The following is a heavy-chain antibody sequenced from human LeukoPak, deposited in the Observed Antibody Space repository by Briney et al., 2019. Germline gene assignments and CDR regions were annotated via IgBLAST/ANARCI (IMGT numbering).Heavy chain of an antibody. J-gene: IGHJ6*02. CDR1: GFTFSNYG. V-gene: IGHV3-33*01. Sequence: GGSLRLSCAASGFTFSNYGMHWVRQAPGKGLEWVAVLWYDGSNKYYADSVKGRFTISRDNSKNTLYLQMNSLRADDTAVYYCARDYSYGHDGGMDAWGQGTTVTVSS. CDR3: ARDYSYGHDGGMDA. D-gene: IGHD5-18*01. CDR2: LWYDGSNK.